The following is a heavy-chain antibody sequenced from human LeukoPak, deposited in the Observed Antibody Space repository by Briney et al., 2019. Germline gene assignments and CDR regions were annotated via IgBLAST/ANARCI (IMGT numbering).Heavy chain of an antibody. CDR2: INHSGST. D-gene: IGHD7-27*01. Sequence: PSETLSLTCAVYGGSFSGYYWSWIRQPPGKGLEWIGEINHSGSTNYNPSLKSRVTISVDTSKNQFSLKLSSVTAADTAVYYCAREGITGDDLGYWGQGTLVTVSS. J-gene: IGHJ4*02. CDR3: AREGITGDDLGY. V-gene: IGHV4-34*01. CDR1: GGSFSGYY.